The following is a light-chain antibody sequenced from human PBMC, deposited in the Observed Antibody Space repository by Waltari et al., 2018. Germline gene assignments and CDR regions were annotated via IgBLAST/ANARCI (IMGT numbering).Light chain of an antibody. J-gene: IGKJ4*01. CDR2: WAS. CDR3: QQYYNTPLT. V-gene: IGKV4-1*01. Sequence: DIVMTQSPESLAESLGERATINCKSSESVLYSSNNKNHLAWYQQKPGQPPKLLIYWASTRKSGVPDRFSGSGSETDFTLTVSSLQAEDVAVYYCQQYYNTPLTFGGGTKVEIK. CDR1: ESVLYSSNNKNH.